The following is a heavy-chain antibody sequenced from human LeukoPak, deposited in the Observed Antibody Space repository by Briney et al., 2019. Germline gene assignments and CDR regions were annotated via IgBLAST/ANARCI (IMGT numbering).Heavy chain of an antibody. CDR3: TTDIYSDWYRFDF. V-gene: IGHV1-69*06. CDR1: GGTFSSYA. D-gene: IGHD6-19*01. CDR2: IIPIFGTA. J-gene: IGHJ4*02. Sequence: SVKVSCKASGGTFSSYAISWVRQAPGQGLEWMGGIIPIFGTANYAQKFQGRVTITADKSTSTAYMELSSLRSEDTAVYYCTTDIYSDWYRFDFWGQGTLLTVSS.